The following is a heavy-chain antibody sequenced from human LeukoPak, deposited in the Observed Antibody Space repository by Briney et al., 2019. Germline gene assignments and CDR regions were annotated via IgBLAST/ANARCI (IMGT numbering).Heavy chain of an antibody. Sequence: GGSLRLSCAASGFTFSSYWMSWVRQAPGKGLEWVANIKQDGSEKYYVDSVKGRFTISRDNAKNSLYLQMNSLRVEDTAIYYCGGGDYNWKGFDSWGQGTLVTVSS. CDR3: GGGDYNWKGFDS. D-gene: IGHD1-20*01. CDR2: IKQDGSEK. J-gene: IGHJ5*01. CDR1: GFTFSSYW. V-gene: IGHV3-7*01.